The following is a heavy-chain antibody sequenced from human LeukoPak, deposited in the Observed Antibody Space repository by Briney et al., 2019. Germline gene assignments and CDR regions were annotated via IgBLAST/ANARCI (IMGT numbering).Heavy chain of an antibody. D-gene: IGHD3-22*01. Sequence: PGGSLRLSCAASGFTFSSYAMSWVRQAPGKGLEWVSAISGSGGSTYYADSVKGRFTISRDNSKNTLYLQMNSLRAEDTAVYYCAKDPLGYDSSGGFDAFDIWGQGTMVTVSS. CDR2: ISGSGGST. CDR1: GFTFSSYA. V-gene: IGHV3-23*01. CDR3: AKDPLGYDSSGGFDAFDI. J-gene: IGHJ3*02.